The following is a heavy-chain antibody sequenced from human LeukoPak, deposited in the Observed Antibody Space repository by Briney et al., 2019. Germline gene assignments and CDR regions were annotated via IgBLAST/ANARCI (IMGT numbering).Heavy chain of an antibody. CDR2: IYYSGST. V-gene: IGHV4-59*01. CDR3: ARGGCSGGSCYSEPRWVLNY. D-gene: IGHD2-15*01. J-gene: IGHJ4*02. CDR1: GGSISSYY. Sequence: SETLYLTCTVSGGSISSYYWSWIRQPPGKGLEWIGYIYYSGSTNYNPSLKSRVTISVDTSKNQFSLKLSSVTAADTAVYYCARGGCSGGSCYSEPRWVLNYWGQGTLVTVSS.